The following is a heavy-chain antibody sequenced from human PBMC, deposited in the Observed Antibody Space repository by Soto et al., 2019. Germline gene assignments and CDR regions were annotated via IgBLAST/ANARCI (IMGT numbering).Heavy chain of an antibody. D-gene: IGHD3-10*01. Sequence: QVQLVESGGGLVKPGGSLRLSCAASRFTFSDYSMSWIRQAPGRGPEWVSYISTSGSTIFYADSVKGRFTISRDNTMSSLYLQMNSLRVEDAAIYYCAREGPRKGTYLFDYWGHRTLVTVSS. CDR3: AREGPRKGTYLFDY. CDR1: RFTFSDYS. J-gene: IGHJ4*01. CDR2: ISTSGSTI. V-gene: IGHV3-11*01.